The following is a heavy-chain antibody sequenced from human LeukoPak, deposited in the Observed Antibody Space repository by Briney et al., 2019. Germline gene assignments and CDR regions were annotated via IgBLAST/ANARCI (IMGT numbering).Heavy chain of an antibody. CDR1: GGSISSGSYY. D-gene: IGHD3-10*01. Sequence: PSETLSLTCTVSGGSISSGSYYWSWIRQPAGKGLEWIGRIYTSGSTNYNPSLKSRVTISVDTSKNQFSLKLSSVTAADTAVYYCAREGINDITYYYGSGTIDYWGQGTLVTVSS. CDR2: IYTSGST. CDR3: AREGINDITYYYGSGTIDY. V-gene: IGHV4-61*02. J-gene: IGHJ4*02.